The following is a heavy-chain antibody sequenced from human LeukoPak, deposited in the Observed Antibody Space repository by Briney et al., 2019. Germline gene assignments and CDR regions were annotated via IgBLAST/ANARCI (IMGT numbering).Heavy chain of an antibody. D-gene: IGHD3-10*01. J-gene: IGHJ4*02. V-gene: IGHV3-33*06. Sequence: GGSLRLSCAASGFTFSKYAMHWVRQTPGKRLEWLAAIWNDGSDENYADSAKGRFTISRDNSRNTLYLQMSSLRPEDTAVYYCTKWSGFGDDWGQGTLVTVSS. CDR3: TKWSGFGDD. CDR1: GFTFSKYA. CDR2: IWNDGSDE.